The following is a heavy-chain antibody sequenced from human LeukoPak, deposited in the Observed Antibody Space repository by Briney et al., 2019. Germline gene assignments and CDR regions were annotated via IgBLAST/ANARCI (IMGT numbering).Heavy chain of an antibody. CDR1: GGSMSPYH. V-gene: IGHV4-59*08. Sequence: SETLSLTCTVSGGSMSPYHWGWIRQPPGKGLEGTGYIYYSWSTNQNPSRDSRVTISVATSKNQFSLRLSSVTAADTAIYYCARAVSGRFDYWDQGTLVTVSS. CDR2: IYYSWST. CDR3: ARAVSGRFDY. J-gene: IGHJ4*02. D-gene: IGHD6-19*01.